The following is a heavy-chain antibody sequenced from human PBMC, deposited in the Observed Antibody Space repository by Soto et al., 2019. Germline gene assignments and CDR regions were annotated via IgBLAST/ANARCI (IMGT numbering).Heavy chain of an antibody. V-gene: IGHV4-34*01. D-gene: IGHD6-19*01. Sequence: SETLSLTCDVYGGSFSGYFWNWIRQAPGKGLEWIGKVNHNGRNNYNPSLKSRVTISLDMSKKQISLKLTSVTAADTAVYYCARGGSSDWQVAFDFWGQGTMVTVSS. CDR3: ARGGSSDWQVAFDF. J-gene: IGHJ3*01. CDR2: VNHNGRN. CDR1: GGSFSGYF.